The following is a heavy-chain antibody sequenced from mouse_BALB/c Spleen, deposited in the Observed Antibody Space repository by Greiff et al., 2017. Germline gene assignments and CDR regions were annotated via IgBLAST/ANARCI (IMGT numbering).Heavy chain of an antibody. CDR2: ISYSGST. V-gene: IGHV3-2*02. CDR3: ARSNCGRGDYWYFDV. D-gene: IGHD1-1*01. J-gene: IGHJ1*01. CDR1: GYSITSDYA. Sequence: EVMLVESGPGLVKPSQSLSLTCTVTGYSITSDYAWNWIRQFPGNKLEWMGYISYSGSTSYNPSLKSRISITRDTSKNQFFLQLNSVTTEDTATYYCARSNCGRGDYWYFDVWGAGTTVTVSS.